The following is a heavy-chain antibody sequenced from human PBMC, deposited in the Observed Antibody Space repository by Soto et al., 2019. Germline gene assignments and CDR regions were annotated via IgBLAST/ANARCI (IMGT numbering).Heavy chain of an antibody. J-gene: IGHJ5*02. CDR2: IIPIFGTA. CDR3: ARVFQVDTAMVDWFDP. D-gene: IGHD5-18*01. Sequence: SVKVSCKASGGTFSSYAISWVRQAPGQGLEWMGGIIPIFGTANYAQKFQGRVTITADESTSTAYMELSSLRSEDTAVYYCARVFQVDTAMVDWFDPWGQGTLVTVSS. V-gene: IGHV1-69*13. CDR1: GGTFSSYA.